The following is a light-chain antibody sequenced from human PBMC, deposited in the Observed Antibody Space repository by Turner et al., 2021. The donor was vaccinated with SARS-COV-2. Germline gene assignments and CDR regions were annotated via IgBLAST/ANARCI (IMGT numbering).Light chain of an antibody. J-gene: IGKJ3*01. V-gene: IGKV4-1*01. CDR1: QSVLYSSDNKNY. CDR2: WAS. CDR3: QQYYSSPF. Sequence: DIVMTQSPDSLAVSLGERATINCKSSQSVLYSSDNKNYLAWYQQKPGQPPKLLIYWASTRESGVPDRFIGSGSGTDFTLTISSLQAEDVAVYYCQQYYSSPFFGPGTKVDIK.